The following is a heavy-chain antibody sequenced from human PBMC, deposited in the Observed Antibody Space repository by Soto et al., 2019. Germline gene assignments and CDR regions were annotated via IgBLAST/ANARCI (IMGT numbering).Heavy chain of an antibody. D-gene: IGHD2-15*01. V-gene: IGHV3-11*01. J-gene: IGHJ4*02. CDR1: GFTFSDYC. Sequence: GGSLRLSCAASGFTFSDYCMSWIRQAPGKGLEWVSYISSSGSTIYYADSVKGRFTISRDNAKNSLYLQMNSLRAEDTAVYYCARDVVVVDATPGYFDYWGQGTLVTVSS. CDR2: ISSSGSTI. CDR3: ARDVVVVDATPGYFDY.